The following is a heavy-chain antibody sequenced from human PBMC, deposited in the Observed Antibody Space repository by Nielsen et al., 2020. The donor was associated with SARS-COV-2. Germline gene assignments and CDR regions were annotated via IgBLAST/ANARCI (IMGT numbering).Heavy chain of an antibody. CDR1: GFIFNNYA. J-gene: IGHJ3*01. Sequence: GGSLRLSCAASGFIFNNYAMTWVRQAPGKGLQWVSSVSFDSNDEYYADSVQGRFIISRDNSKNTVSLEMSSLRVDDTAVYYCAKNRASGRSYPHAFDAWGQGTLVTVSS. D-gene: IGHD3-10*01. CDR3: AKNRASGRSYPHAFDA. V-gene: IGHV3-23*01. CDR2: VSFDSNDE.